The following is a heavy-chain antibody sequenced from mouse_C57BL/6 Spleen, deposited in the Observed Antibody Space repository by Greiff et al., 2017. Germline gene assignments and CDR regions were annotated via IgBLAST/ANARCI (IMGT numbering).Heavy chain of an antibody. J-gene: IGHJ4*01. V-gene: IGHV3-6*01. CDR2: ISYDGSN. Sequence: EVQLQESGPGLVKPSQSLSLTCSVTGYSITSGYYWNWIRQFPGNKLEWMGYISYDGSNNYNPSLKNRISITRDTSKNQFFLKLNSVTTEDTATYYCARVGGATSYYAMDYWGQGTSVTVSS. CDR1: GYSITSGYY. D-gene: IGHD1-1*01. CDR3: ARVGGATSYYAMDY.